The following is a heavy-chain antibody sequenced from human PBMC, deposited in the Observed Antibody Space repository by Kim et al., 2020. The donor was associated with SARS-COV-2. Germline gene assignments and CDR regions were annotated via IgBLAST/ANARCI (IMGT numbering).Heavy chain of an antibody. V-gene: IGHV1-3*01. J-gene: IGHJ4*02. Sequence: ASVKVSCKASGYTFTSYAMHWVRQAPGQRLEWMGWINAGNGNTKYSQKFQGRVTITRDTSASTAYMELSSLRSEDTAVYYCARGVGEYSFWDLYDSSGYYDYFDYWGQGTLVTVSS. D-gene: IGHD3-22*01. CDR1: GYTFTSYA. CDR2: INAGNGNT. CDR3: ARGVGEYSFWDLYDSSGYYDYFDY.